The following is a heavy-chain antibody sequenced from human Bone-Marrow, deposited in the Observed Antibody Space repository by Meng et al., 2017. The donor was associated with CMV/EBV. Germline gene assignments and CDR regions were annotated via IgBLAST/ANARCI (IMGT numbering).Heavy chain of an antibody. CDR2: INPSSGVT. J-gene: IGHJ4*02. CDR3: ARVLFFGDPFDY. D-gene: IGHD4-17*01. V-gene: IGHV1-2*02. Sequence: ASVKVSCKASGNTFSGFYMHWVRQAPGQGLEWMGWINPSSGVTKYAQRFQGRVTMTRDTSISTAYMELSSLRSDDTAVYYCARVLFFGDPFDYWGQGTLVTVSS. CDR1: GNTFSGFY.